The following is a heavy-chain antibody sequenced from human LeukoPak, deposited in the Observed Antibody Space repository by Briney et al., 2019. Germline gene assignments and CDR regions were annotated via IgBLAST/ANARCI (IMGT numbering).Heavy chain of an antibody. CDR2: INHSGST. D-gene: IGHD1-26*01. J-gene: IGHJ4*02. V-gene: IGHV4-34*01. CDR3: ARRRMGLDFDY. Sequence: SETLSLTCAVYGGSFSGYYWSWIRQPPGKGLEWIGEINHSGSTNYNPSLKSRVTISVDTSKNQFSLKLSSVTAVDTAVYYCARRRMGLDFDYWGQGTLVTVSS. CDR1: GGSFSGYY.